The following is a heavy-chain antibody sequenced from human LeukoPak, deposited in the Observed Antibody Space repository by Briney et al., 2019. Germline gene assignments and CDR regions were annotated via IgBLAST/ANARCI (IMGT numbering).Heavy chain of an antibody. CDR1: GGSLSSHY. Sequence: SETLSLTCHVSGGSLSSHYWSWVRQSPEKGLEWVGQIYHTGSTHYNPSLRSRFAISVDTSKNQFFLNVKSVTAADTAVYYCAKEGPWGMKYFIDFWGQGTLVIVSS. D-gene: IGHD1-26*01. J-gene: IGHJ4*02. CDR3: AKEGPWGMKYFIDF. V-gene: IGHV4-59*11. CDR2: IYHTGST.